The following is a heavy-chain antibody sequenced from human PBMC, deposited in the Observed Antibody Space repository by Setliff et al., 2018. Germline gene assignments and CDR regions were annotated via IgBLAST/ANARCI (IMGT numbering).Heavy chain of an antibody. J-gene: IGHJ6*03. CDR1: GGSVNSGYDN. Sequence: SETLSLTCTVSGGSVNSGYDNWNWLRQPAGKGLEWIGHINRRGSTNFSPSLKSRVTISLDTSKNQFSLNLTSVTAADTAVYYCARVTGFFYVDAWGKGTTVTVSS. CDR3: ARVTGFFYVDA. CDR2: INRRGST. V-gene: IGHV4-61*09.